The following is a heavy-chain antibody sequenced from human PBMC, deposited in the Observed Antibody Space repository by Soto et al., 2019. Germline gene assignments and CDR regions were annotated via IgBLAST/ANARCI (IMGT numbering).Heavy chain of an antibody. V-gene: IGHV2-5*02. D-gene: IGHD6-6*01. Sequence: SGPTLVNPTQTVTLTCTFSGFSLSTSGVGVSWIRQPPGKALEWLALVYWDDDKRYSPSLKSRLTITKDTSKNQVVLRMTNMDPVDTVTYYRAHRSELVDCDYWGQGTLISVSS. CDR2: VYWDDDK. CDR1: GFSLSTSGVG. J-gene: IGHJ4*02. CDR3: AHRSELVDCDY.